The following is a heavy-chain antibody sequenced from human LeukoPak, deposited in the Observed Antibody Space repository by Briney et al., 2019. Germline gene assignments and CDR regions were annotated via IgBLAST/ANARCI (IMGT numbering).Heavy chain of an antibody. V-gene: IGHV4-59*01. J-gene: IGHJ4*02. CDR3: ARSTGYYDILTGYQPIYFDY. CDR1: GGSISSYY. CDR2: IYYSGST. Sequence: SETLSLTCTVSGGSISSYYWSWIRQPPGKGLEWIGYIYYSGSTNYNPSLKSRVTISVDTSKNRFSLKLSSVTAADTAVYYCARSTGYYDILTGYQPIYFDYWGQGTLVTDSS. D-gene: IGHD3-9*01.